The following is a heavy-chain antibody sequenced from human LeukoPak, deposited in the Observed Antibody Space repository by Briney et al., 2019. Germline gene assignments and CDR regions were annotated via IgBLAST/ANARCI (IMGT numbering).Heavy chain of an antibody. CDR2: ISGSGSGGST. Sequence: GGSLRLSCAASGFTFSSSAMSWVRQAPGKGLEWVSNISGSGSGGSTYYADSVKGRFTISRDNSKNTLYLQMNSLRAEDAAVYYCAKSGYNRFDYWGQGTLVTVSS. D-gene: IGHD5-24*01. CDR3: AKSGYNRFDY. J-gene: IGHJ4*02. V-gene: IGHV3-23*01. CDR1: GFTFSSSA.